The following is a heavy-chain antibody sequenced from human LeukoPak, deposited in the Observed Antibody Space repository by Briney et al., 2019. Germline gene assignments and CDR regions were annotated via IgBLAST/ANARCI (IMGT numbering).Heavy chain of an antibody. D-gene: IGHD6-19*01. CDR2: IYDSGST. CDR1: GGSIRSSYYY. Sequence: PSETLSLTCTVSGGSIRSSYYYWGRIRQPPGKGLEWIGSIYDSGSTYYNPSLKSRVTISVDTSKNQFSLKLSSVTAADTAVYYCARGWRIAVAGIDYWGQGTLVTVSS. CDR3: ARGWRIAVAGIDY. V-gene: IGHV4-39*07. J-gene: IGHJ4*02.